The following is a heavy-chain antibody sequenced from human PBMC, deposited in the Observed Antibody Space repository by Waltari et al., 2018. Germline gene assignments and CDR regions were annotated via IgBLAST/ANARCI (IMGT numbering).Heavy chain of an antibody. D-gene: IGHD6-19*01. CDR1: GGSFSGYY. CDR3: ARGSAAAGRTTYSSCWYQIFDY. V-gene: IGHV4-34*01. Sequence: QVQLQQWGAGLLKPSETLSLTCAVYGGSFSGYYWSWIRQPPGKGLEWIGAINNSGSTNYSPSLKSRVTISVDTSKNQFSLKLSSVTAADTAVYYCARGSAAAGRTTYSSCWYQIFDYWGQGTLVIVSS. CDR2: INNSGST. J-gene: IGHJ4*02.